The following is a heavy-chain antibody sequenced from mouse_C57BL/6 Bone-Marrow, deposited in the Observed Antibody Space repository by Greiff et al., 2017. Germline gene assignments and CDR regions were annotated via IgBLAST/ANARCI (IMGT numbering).Heavy chain of an antibody. CDR2: IWSGGST. CDR3: ARKGDYCAMDY. J-gene: IGHJ4*01. V-gene: IGHV2-2*01. Sequence: VKLVESGPGLVQPSQTLSITCTVSGYSFTSYCVHWVRQSPGKGLEWMGDIWSGGSTAYNAAFITRLTIRKDNSTRHAFFKMISMQADDTAIYYGARKGDYCAMDYWGQGTSVTVSS. CDR1: GYSFTSYC.